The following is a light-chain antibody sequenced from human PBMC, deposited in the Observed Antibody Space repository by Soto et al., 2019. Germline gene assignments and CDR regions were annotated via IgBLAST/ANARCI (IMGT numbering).Light chain of an antibody. Sequence: QSALTQPASVSGSPGQSITISCTGTSSDVGGYNYVSWFQQHPGKAPKLMIYEVSNRPSGVSNRFSGSRSGNTASLTISGLQSEDEAEYYCNSYTNNNTFVFGTGTKLTFL. CDR2: EVS. CDR1: SSDVGGYNY. J-gene: IGLJ1*01. V-gene: IGLV2-14*01. CDR3: NSYTNNNTFV.